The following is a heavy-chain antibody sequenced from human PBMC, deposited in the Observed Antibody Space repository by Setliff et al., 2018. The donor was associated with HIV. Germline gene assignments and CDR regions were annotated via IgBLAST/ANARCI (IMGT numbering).Heavy chain of an antibody. V-gene: IGHV4-59*12. CDR2: IFSSGST. CDR3: ARGLNYYGSGSYLPLGY. CDR1: GDSISSYS. D-gene: IGHD3-10*01. J-gene: IGHJ4*02. Sequence: PSETLSLTCTVSGDSISSYSWNWIRQSPGGGLEWIGFIFSSGSTKYHASLKSRVTISIDTSKNQISLKLSSVTAADTAVYYCARGLNYYGSGSYLPLGYWGQGTLVTVSS.